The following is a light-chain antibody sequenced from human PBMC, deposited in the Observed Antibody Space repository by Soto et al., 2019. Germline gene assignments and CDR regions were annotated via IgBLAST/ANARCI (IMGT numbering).Light chain of an antibody. CDR2: DVS. Sequence: QSALTQPRSVSRSPGQSVTISCTGTSSDVGGYNYVSWYQQHPGKAPKLMIYDVSKRPSGVPDRFSGPKSGNTASLTISGLQAEDEADYYCCSYAGSVVFGGGTKLTVL. V-gene: IGLV2-11*01. CDR3: CSYAGSVV. CDR1: SSDVGGYNY. J-gene: IGLJ2*01.